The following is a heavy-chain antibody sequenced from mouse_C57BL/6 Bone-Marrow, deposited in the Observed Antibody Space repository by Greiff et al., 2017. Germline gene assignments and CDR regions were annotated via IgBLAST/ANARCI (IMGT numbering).Heavy chain of an antibody. Sequence: EVQLQQSGPELVKPGASVKISCKASGYSFTGYYMNWVKQSPEKSLEWIGEINPSTGGTAYNQKFKAKATLTVDKSSSTAYMQLKILTSEDSAVYYCARYARHDDYYYFDYWGQGTTLTVSS. D-gene: IGHD2-3*01. CDR3: ARYARHDDYYYFDY. V-gene: IGHV1-42*01. CDR2: INPSTGGT. J-gene: IGHJ2*01. CDR1: GYSFTGYY.